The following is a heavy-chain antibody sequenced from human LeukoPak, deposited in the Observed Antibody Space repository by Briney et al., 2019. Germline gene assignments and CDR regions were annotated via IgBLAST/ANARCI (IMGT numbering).Heavy chain of an antibody. D-gene: IGHD3-22*01. CDR3: ARQRDYYDSSGYL. CDR2: IYYSGST. J-gene: IGHJ5*02. V-gene: IGHV4-59*01. Sequence: MSSETLSLTCTVSGGSISSYYWSWIRQPPGKGLEWIGYIYYSGSTNYNPSLKSRVTISVDTSKNQFSLKLSSVTAADTAVYYCARQRDYYDSSGYLWGQGTLVTVSS. CDR1: GGSISSYY.